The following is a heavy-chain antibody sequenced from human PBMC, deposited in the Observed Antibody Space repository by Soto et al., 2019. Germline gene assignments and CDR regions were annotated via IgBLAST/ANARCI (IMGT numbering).Heavy chain of an antibody. CDR1: VASMSGNY. CDR2: MFYSGTT. CDR3: AKPNMWYGKILQ. J-gene: IGHJ1*01. D-gene: IGHD2-15*01. Sequence: SETLSLTCTVAVASMSGNYWTWVRQPPGKGLEWIGNMFYSGTTNYNPSLRSRVTMSLDTSVNQFSLRLSSVTAADTAVYYCAKPNMWYGKILQWGRGTLVTVSS. V-gene: IGHV4-59*01.